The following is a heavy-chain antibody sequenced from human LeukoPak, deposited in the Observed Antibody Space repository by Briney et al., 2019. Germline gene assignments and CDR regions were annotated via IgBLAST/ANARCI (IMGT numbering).Heavy chain of an antibody. V-gene: IGHV1-18*01. J-gene: IGHJ3*02. CDR2: ISDYNGNT. D-gene: IGHD1-26*01. CDR3: ARARYLSGSRDDALDI. CDR1: AYTFTRYG. Sequence: ASVKVSCKASAYTFTRYGISWVRQAPGQGLERMGWISDYNGNTEYAQKLQGRVTMTTDTSTSTAYMDLGSLRFDDTAVYYCARARYLSGSRDDALDIWGQGTMVTVSS.